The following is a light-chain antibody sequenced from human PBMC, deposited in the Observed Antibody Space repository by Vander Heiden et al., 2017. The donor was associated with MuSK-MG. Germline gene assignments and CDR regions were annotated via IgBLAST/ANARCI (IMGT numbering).Light chain of an antibody. Sequence: DIQITQSPSTLAASVGDRVIITCRASQSISSWLAWYQQKPGKAPKLLIYKASSLESGVPSRFSGSGSGTEFTLTISSLQPEDFATYYCQQFNSYRWTFGQGTKVEIK. J-gene: IGKJ1*01. V-gene: IGKV1-5*03. CDR3: QQFNSYRWT. CDR1: QSISSW. CDR2: KAS.